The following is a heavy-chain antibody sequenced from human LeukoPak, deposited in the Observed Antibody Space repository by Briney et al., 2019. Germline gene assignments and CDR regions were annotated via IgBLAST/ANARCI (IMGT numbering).Heavy chain of an antibody. D-gene: IGHD3-16*02. CDR2: IIPIFGTA. CDR1: GGTFSSYA. V-gene: IGHV1-69*05. Sequence: ASVKVSCKASGGTFSSYAISWVRQAPGQGLEWMGGIIPIFGTANYAQKFQGRVTITTDESTSTAYMELSSLRSEDTAVYYCAKDIHVWGSYRWGSIDSWGQGNLVTVSS. CDR3: AKDIHVWGSYRWGSIDS. J-gene: IGHJ4*02.